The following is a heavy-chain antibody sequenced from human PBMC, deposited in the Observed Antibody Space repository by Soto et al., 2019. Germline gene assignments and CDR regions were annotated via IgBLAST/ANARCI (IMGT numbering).Heavy chain of an antibody. CDR2: IKQDGSEK. CDR1: GFTFSSYW. CDR3: ASQFVVVPAAIYY. V-gene: IGHV3-7*01. D-gene: IGHD2-2*01. Sequence: GGSLRLSCAASGFTFSSYWMSWVRQAPGKGLEWVANIKQDGSEKYYVDSVKGRFTISRDNAKNSLYLQMNSLRAEDTAVYYCASQFVVVPAAIYYWGQGTLVTVSS. J-gene: IGHJ4*02.